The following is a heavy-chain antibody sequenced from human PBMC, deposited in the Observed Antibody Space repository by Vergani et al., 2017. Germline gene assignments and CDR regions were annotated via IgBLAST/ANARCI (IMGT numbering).Heavy chain of an antibody. D-gene: IGHD7-27*01. V-gene: IGHV4-4*07. Sequence: QLQLQESGSGLVKTSETLSLTCSASGAPISYWCWSWLRQPAGKGLEWIGRLCPSGSTNYKPSLKSRVTMSIDTSKNQFSLKLTSVTAADTAVYYCATGAGPFDIWGQGTLVTVSS. J-gene: IGHJ4*02. CDR2: LCPSGST. CDR1: GAPISYWC. CDR3: ATGAGPFDI.